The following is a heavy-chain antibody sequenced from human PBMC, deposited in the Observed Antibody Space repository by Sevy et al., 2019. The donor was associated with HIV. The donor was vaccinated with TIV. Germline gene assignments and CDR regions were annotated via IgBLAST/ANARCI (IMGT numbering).Heavy chain of an antibody. J-gene: IGHJ6*02. D-gene: IGHD3-22*01. CDR1: GFTVSSNY. CDR3: ARDSPYYYDSSGYYTYGAPDYYYYGMDV. V-gene: IGHV3-53*01. CDR2: LYSGGST. Sequence: AGSLRLSCAASGFTVSSNYMSWVRPAPGKGLEWVSVLYSGGSTYYADSVKGRFTISRDNSKNTLYLQMNSLRAEDTAVYYCARDSPYYYDSSGYYTYGAPDYYYYGMDVWGQGTTVTVSS.